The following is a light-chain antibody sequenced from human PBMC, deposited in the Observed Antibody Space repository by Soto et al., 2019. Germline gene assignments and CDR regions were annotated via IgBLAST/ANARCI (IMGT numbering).Light chain of an antibody. CDR1: QDINNF. CDR2: DAS. Sequence: DIQMTQSPSSLSASVGDRVTITCQASQDINNFLNWYQQKPGSAPKLLIYDASNLETGVTSRFSGSGSGTDFIFSISSLQPEDIATYYCQHYDNLPPLTFGGGTKVEI. J-gene: IGKJ4*01. V-gene: IGKV1-33*01. CDR3: QHYDNLPPLT.